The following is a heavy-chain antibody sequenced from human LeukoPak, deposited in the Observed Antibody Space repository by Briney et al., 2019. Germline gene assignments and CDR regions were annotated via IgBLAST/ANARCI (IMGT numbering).Heavy chain of an antibody. V-gene: IGHV3-21*01. D-gene: IGHD1-26*01. CDR1: GFTSSSCS. CDR3: ARESIVGATKTFDY. Sequence: PGGSLRLSCAASGFTSSSCSMNWVRQAPGKGLEWVSSISSSSSYIYYADSVKGRFTISRDNAKNSLYPQMNSLRAEDTAVYYWARESIVGATKTFDYWGQGTLVTVSS. J-gene: IGHJ4*02. CDR2: ISSSSSYI.